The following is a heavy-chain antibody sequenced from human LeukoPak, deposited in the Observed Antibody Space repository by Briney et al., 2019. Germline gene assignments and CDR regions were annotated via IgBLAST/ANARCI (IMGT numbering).Heavy chain of an antibody. Sequence: SQTLSLTCDISGDSVSSNSAAWNWIRQSPSRGLEWLGRTYFRSKWYNDYAPSVKSRIVVNPDTSKNHFSLQLNSVTPEDTAVYYCVRDPGNWFDPWGQGILVTVSS. J-gene: IGHJ5*02. CDR2: TYFRSKWYN. CDR1: GDSVSSNSAA. CDR3: VRDPGNWFDP. D-gene: IGHD2-8*02. V-gene: IGHV6-1*01.